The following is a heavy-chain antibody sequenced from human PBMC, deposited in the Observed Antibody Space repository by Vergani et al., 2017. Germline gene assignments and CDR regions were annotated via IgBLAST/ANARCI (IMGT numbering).Heavy chain of an antibody. CDR3: ARDSYGSGLDY. Sequence: VQLVESGGGVVQPGRSLRLSCAASGFTFSSYAMHWVRQAPGKGLEWVAVISYDGSNKYYADSVKGRFTISRDNSKNTLYLQMNSLRAEDTAVYYCARDSYGSGLDYWGQGTLVTVSS. J-gene: IGHJ4*02. CDR1: GFTFSSYA. CDR2: ISYDGSNK. D-gene: IGHD3-10*01. V-gene: IGHV3-30-3*01.